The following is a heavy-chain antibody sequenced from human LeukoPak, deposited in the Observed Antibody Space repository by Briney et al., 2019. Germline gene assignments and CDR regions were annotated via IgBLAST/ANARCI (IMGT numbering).Heavy chain of an antibody. Sequence: GVSLRLSCAVSGITLSNYGMSWVRQAPGKGLEWVAGISDSGGSAKYADSVKGRFTISRDNPKNTLYLQMNSLRAEDTAVYFCAKRGVVIRVILVGFHREAYYFESWGQGALSPSPQ. CDR1: GITLSNYG. CDR3: AKRGVVIRVILVGFHREAYYFES. J-gene: IGHJ4*02. CDR2: ISDSGGSA. D-gene: IGHD3/OR15-3a*01. V-gene: IGHV3-23*01.